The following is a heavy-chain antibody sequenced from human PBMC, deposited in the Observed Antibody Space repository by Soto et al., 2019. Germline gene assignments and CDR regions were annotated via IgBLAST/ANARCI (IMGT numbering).Heavy chain of an antibody. V-gene: IGHV3-23*01. CDR3: AKDPLPEVGAKRSYFDY. J-gene: IGHJ4*02. D-gene: IGHD1-26*01. CDR2: ISGSGGST. Sequence: GGSLRLSCAASGFTFSSYAMSWVRQAPGKGLEWVSAISGSGGSTYYADSVKGRFTISSDNSKNTLYLQMNSLRAEDTAVYYCAKDPLPEVGAKRSYFDYWGQGTLVTVSS. CDR1: GFTFSSYA.